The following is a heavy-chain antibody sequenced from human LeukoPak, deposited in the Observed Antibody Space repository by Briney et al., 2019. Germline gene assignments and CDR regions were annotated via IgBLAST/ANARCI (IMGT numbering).Heavy chain of an antibody. Sequence: AAVKVSCKAFSYSFTIYGISLVRQAPGQGLEWMGCFNAYNGNTNFSHKLQGRVTMTTDTSTSTAYMELRSLRSDDTAVYYCARDHRVPAADVLLWFGELVSGMDVRGQGTTVTVSS. CDR1: SYSFTIYG. V-gene: IGHV1-18*01. D-gene: IGHD3-10*01. J-gene: IGHJ6*02. CDR3: ARDHRVPAADVLLWFGELVSGMDV. CDR2: FNAYNGNT.